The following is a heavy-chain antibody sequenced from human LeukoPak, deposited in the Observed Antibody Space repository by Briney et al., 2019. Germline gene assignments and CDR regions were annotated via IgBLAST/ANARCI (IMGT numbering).Heavy chain of an antibody. Sequence: VGSLRLSCAASGFTFSSYWMHWVRQAPGKGLVWVSRINSDGSSTSYADSVKGRFTISRDNAKNTLYLQMNSLRAEDTAVYYCARVRKGYCSSTSCTLFDYWGQGTLVTVSS. CDR3: ARVRKGYCSSTSCTLFDY. D-gene: IGHD2-2*01. J-gene: IGHJ4*02. V-gene: IGHV3-74*01. CDR2: INSDGSST. CDR1: GFTFSSYW.